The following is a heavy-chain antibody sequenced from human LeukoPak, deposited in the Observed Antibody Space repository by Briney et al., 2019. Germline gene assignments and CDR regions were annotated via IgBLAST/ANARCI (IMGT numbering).Heavy chain of an antibody. CDR2: ISSSSSTI. Sequence: GGSLRLSCAASGFTFSSYSMNWVRQAPGKGLEWVSYISSSSSTIYYADSVKGRFTISRDNAKNSLYLQMDSLGPEDTAVYYCARDPYSGNYGNDYYYYMDVWGKGTTVTISS. J-gene: IGHJ6*03. V-gene: IGHV3-48*01. CDR3: ARDPYSGNYGNDYYYYMDV. D-gene: IGHD1-26*01. CDR1: GFTFSSYS.